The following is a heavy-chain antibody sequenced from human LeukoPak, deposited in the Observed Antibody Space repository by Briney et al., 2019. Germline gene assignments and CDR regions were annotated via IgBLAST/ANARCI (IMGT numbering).Heavy chain of an antibody. CDR3: AKVIVARHTIDY. J-gene: IGHJ4*02. CDR1: GFTFSSYG. CDR2: IRYDGSNK. Sequence: GGSLRLSCAASGFTFSSYGMHWVRQAPGKGLEWVAFIRYDGSNKYYADSVKGRFTISRDNSKNTLYLQMNSLRAEGTAVYYCAKVIVARHTIDYWGQGTLVTVSS. D-gene: IGHD5-12*01. V-gene: IGHV3-30*02.